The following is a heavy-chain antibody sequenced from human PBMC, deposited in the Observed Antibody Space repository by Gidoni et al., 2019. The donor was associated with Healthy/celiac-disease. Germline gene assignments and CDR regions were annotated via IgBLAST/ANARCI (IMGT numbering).Heavy chain of an antibody. CDR2: ISSSSSYI. CDR1: GLTFSSDS. J-gene: IGHJ6*02. CDR3: AREGDPYYYYYYGMDV. Sequence: EVQLVESGGGLVKPGGSLRLSCAASGLTFSSDSMNWVRQAPGKGLEWVSSISSSSSYIYYADSVKGRFTISRDNAKNSLYLQMNSLRAEDTAVYYCAREGDPYYYYYYGMDVWGQGTTVTVSS. D-gene: IGHD2-21*02. V-gene: IGHV3-21*01.